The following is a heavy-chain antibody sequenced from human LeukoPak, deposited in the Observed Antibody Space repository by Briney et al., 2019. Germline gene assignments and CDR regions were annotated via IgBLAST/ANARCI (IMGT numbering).Heavy chain of an antibody. CDR1: GFTFDDYG. D-gene: IGHD3-3*01. V-gene: IGHV3-20*04. J-gene: IGHJ6*03. Sequence: GGSLRLSCAASGFTFDDYGMSWVRQAPGKGLEWVSGINWNGGSTGYADSVKGRFTISRDTAKNSLYLQMSSLRAEDTAWYYCARSPSNRITIFGVVRALYYYYYMDVWGKGTTVTVSS. CDR3: ARSPSNRITIFGVVRALYYYYYMDV. CDR2: INWNGGST.